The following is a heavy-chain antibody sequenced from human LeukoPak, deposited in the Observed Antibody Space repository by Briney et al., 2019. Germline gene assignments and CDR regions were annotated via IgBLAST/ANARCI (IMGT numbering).Heavy chain of an antibody. CDR1: GFTFSSYA. Sequence: PGGSLRLSCAASGFTFSSYAMSWVRQAPGKGLEWVANMRQDGSEKFYVDSVKGRFTISRDNAKNSLSLHMDNLRAEDTAIYYCAREGGAFDVWGQGTMVTVSS. CDR2: MRQDGSEK. V-gene: IGHV3-7*01. CDR3: AREGGAFDV. J-gene: IGHJ3*01.